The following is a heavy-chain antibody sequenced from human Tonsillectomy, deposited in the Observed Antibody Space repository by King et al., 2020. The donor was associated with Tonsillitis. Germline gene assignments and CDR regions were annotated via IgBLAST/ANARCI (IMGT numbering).Heavy chain of an antibody. D-gene: IGHD3-10*01. J-gene: IGHJ2*01. CDR1: GFIFSNYS. Sequence: VQLVESGGGVVQPGRSLRLSCAASGFIFSNYSIHWVRQAPGKGLEWVAVKSYDGSDKYYADSVKGRFTISRDNSKNTLYLQMNSLRAEDTAVYYCARAPPGGLRQYWYFDLWGRGTLVTVSS. CDR2: KSYDGSDK. V-gene: IGHV3-30*04. CDR3: ARAPPGGLRQYWYFDL.